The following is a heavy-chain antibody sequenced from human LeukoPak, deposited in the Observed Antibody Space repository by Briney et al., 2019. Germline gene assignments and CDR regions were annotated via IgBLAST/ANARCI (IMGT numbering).Heavy chain of an antibody. CDR1: GYTFSNFG. D-gene: IGHD2-2*01. V-gene: IGHV1-18*01. CDR2: ISAYNGNT. Sequence: ASVKVSCKASGYTFSNFGISWVRQAPGQGLEWMGWISAYNGNTDYAQKLQGRVTMTIDTSTSTAYMELRSLRSDDTAVYHCARAGDIVVVAVAGAGYYYMDVWGKGTTVTVSS. J-gene: IGHJ6*03. CDR3: ARAGDIVVVAVAGAGYYYMDV.